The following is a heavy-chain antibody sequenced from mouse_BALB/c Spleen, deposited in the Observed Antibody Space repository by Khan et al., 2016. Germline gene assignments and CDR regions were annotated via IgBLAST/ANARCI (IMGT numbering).Heavy chain of an antibody. Sequence: EVQLLESGGGLVQPGGSLKLSCAASGFDFSRYWMSWVRQAPGKGLEWIGEINPDSSTINYTPSLKDKFIISRDNAKTTLYLQMSKVRSEDTALYYCARRDYGSSYYWYFDVWGAGTTVTVSS. CDR3: ARRDYGSSYYWYFDV. D-gene: IGHD1-1*01. CDR2: INPDSSTI. V-gene: IGHV4-1*02. J-gene: IGHJ1*01. CDR1: GFDFSRYW.